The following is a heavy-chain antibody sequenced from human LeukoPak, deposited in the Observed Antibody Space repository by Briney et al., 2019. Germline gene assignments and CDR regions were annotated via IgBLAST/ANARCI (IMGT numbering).Heavy chain of an antibody. V-gene: IGHV4-59*01. J-gene: IGHJ4*02. CDR3: ARAGGRWLVWNF. CDR1: GGSISSYY. Sequence: SETLSLTCTVSGGSISSYYWSWIRQSPGKGLEWIGYISDGGDTNYNPSLKSRVTISVQTSKNQFSLKLRSVTAADTAVYYCARAGGRWLVWNFWGQGTLVTASS. D-gene: IGHD6-19*01. CDR2: ISDGGDT.